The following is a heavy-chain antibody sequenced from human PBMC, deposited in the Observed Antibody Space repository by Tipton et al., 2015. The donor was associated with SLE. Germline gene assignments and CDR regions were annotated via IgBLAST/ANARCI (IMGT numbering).Heavy chain of an antibody. CDR2: INQDGSDK. CDR3: ARGPSRMDV. CDR1: GFSFSNYW. Sequence: SPRLSCAASGFSFSNYWMTWVRQAPGKGLEWVAIINQDGSDKYYVGSVKGRFTISRDNSNNLLYLQMNSLRAEDTAVYYCARGPSRMDVWGTGTTVTVSS. J-gene: IGHJ6*04. V-gene: IGHV3-7*03.